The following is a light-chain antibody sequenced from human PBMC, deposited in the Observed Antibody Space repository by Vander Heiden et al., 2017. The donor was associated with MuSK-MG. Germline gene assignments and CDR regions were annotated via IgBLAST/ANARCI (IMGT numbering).Light chain of an antibody. V-gene: IGKV1D-8*01. Sequence: RVTVSCRMSQAISSYLVCHQQKPGRAPELLIYAASTLQSGVPSRFSGCGSGTDFTLTISCLQSEDFATYYCQHDYSCHPFGQGTRLEIK. CDR2: AAS. CDR3: QHDYSCHP. CDR1: QAISSY. J-gene: IGKJ5*01.